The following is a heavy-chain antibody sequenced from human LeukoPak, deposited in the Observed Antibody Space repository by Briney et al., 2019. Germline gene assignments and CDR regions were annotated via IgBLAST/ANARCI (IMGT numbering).Heavy chain of an antibody. J-gene: IGHJ3*02. CDR1: GFTFSSYA. Sequence: GASLRLSCAASGFTFSSYAMSWVRQAPGKGLEWVSAISGSGGSTYYADSVKGRFTISRDNSKNTLYLQMNGLRAEDTAVYYCAKDLRLGNLYSYGQFFDIWGQGTMVTVSS. V-gene: IGHV3-23*01. CDR3: AKDLRLGNLYSYGQFFDI. D-gene: IGHD5-18*01. CDR2: ISGSGGST.